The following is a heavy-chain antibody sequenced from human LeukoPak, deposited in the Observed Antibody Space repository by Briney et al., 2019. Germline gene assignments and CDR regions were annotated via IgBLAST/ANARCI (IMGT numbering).Heavy chain of an antibody. V-gene: IGHV3-53*01. Sequence: PGGSLRLSCAASGFTVSSNYMSWVRQAPGKGLEWVSVIYSGGSTYYADSIMGRFTVSRDNAKRSLYLQIESLRDDDTAVYHCALGTINKDYYFGMDVWGQGTTVTVSS. CDR1: GFTVSSNY. CDR2: IYSGGST. CDR3: ALGTINKDYYFGMDV. D-gene: IGHD2-8*01. J-gene: IGHJ6*02.